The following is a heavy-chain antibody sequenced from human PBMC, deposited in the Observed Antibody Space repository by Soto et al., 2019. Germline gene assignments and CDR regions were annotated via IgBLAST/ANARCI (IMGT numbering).Heavy chain of an antibody. D-gene: IGHD1-7*01. Sequence: SETLSLTCTVSGGSISSYYWSWIRQPPGKGLEWIGYIYYSGSTYYNPSLKSRVTISIDRSKNQFSLKLNSVTAADTAVYYCARFFGNYNNWFDPWGQGTLVTVSS. CDR3: ARFFGNYNNWFDP. J-gene: IGHJ5*02. CDR1: GGSISSYY. CDR2: IYYSGST. V-gene: IGHV4-59*12.